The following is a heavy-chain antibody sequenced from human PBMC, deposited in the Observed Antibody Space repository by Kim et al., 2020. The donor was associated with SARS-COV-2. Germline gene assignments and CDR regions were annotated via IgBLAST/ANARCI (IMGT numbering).Heavy chain of an antibody. CDR1: GFTFSNYW. V-gene: IGHV3-7*01. D-gene: IGHD3-3*02. CDR2: VKEDGSQT. CDR3: AKGGSIG. Sequence: GGSLRLSCAASGFTFSNYWMNWVCQAPGKGLEWVANVKEDGSQTYYVDSVKGRFTISRDNAKNLLYLQMNNLRAEDTALYYCAKGGSIGWGQGTLVTVSS. J-gene: IGHJ4*02.